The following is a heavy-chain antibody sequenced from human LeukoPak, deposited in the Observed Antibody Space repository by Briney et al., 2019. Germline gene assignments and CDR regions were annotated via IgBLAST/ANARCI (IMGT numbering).Heavy chain of an antibody. Sequence: ASVKVSCKASGGTFSSYAISWVRRAPGQGPEWMGVISPSGGSTTYAQKFQGRVTLTRDMSTSTDYLELSSLRSEDTAVYYCARDNSVRDEAWWFNPWGRGTLVTVSS. V-gene: IGHV1-46*01. J-gene: IGHJ5*02. CDR3: ARDNSVRDEAWWFNP. CDR1: GGTFSSYA. D-gene: IGHD5-24*01. CDR2: ISPSGGST.